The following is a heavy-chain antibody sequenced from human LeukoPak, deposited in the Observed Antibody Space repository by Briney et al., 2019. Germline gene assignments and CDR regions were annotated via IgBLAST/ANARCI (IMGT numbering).Heavy chain of an antibody. CDR1: GYSFTSYW. J-gene: IGHJ6*03. CDR2: IYPGDSAT. CDR3: ARHNKGVAKSTYYYYYMDV. V-gene: IGHV5-51*01. D-gene: IGHD1/OR15-1a*01. Sequence: GESLKISCKGFGYSFTSYWIGWVRQMPGKGLEWMGIIYPGDSATRYSPSFQGQVTISADKSISTAYLQWSSLKPSDTAMYDCARHNKGVAKSTYYYYYMDVWGKGTTVTVSS.